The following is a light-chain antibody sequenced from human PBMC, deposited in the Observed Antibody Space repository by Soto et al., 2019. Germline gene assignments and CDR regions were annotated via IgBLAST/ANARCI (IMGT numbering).Light chain of an antibody. CDR3: SSYAGSSVV. CDR2: GVS. V-gene: IGLV2-8*01. J-gene: IGLJ2*01. Sequence: QSALTQPPSASGSPGQSVTISCTGTSSDVGSYNLVSWHQQHPGKAPKVMIYGVSQRPSGVPDRFSGSKSGYTASLTVSGLQAEDEADYYCSSYAGSSVVFGAGTKVTVL. CDR1: SSDVGSYNL.